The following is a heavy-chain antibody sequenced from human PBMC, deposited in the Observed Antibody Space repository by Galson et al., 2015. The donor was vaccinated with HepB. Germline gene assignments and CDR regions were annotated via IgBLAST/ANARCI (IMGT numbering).Heavy chain of an antibody. J-gene: IGHJ5*02. Sequence: QSGAEVKKPGESLKISCKGSGYRFSIYSIAWVRQKPGKGLEWMGIINSGDSETRYSPSSQGQVTMSVDKSTNTAYLQWSRLKASDSAIYYCARPAAGISGWLDPWGQGTLVIVSS. V-gene: IGHV5-51*03. D-gene: IGHD3-3*02. CDR1: GYRFSIYS. CDR2: INSGDSET. CDR3: ARPAAGISGWLDP.